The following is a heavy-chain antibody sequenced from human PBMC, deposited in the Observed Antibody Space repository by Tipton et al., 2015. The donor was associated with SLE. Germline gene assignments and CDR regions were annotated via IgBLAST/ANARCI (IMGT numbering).Heavy chain of an antibody. CDR2: ISGSGGST. CDR1: GFTFSDAW. Sequence: SLRLSCAASGFTFSDAWMGWVRQAPGKGLEWVSAISGSGGSTYYADSVKGRFTISRDNSKNTLYLQMNSLRAEDTAVYYCARDRWELLMGAFDIWGQGTMVTVSS. J-gene: IGHJ3*02. CDR3: ARDRWELLMGAFDI. D-gene: IGHD1-26*01. V-gene: IGHV3-23*01.